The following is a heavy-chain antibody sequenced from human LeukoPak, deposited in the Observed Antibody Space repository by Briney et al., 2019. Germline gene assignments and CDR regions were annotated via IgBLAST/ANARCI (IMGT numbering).Heavy chain of an antibody. CDR2: ISYDGSNK. V-gene: IGHV3-30-3*01. Sequence: GGSLRLSCAASGFTFSSYAMHWVRQAPGKGLEWVAVISYDGSNKYYADSVKGRFTISRDNAKNSLYLQMNSLRAEDTAVYYCARESHEQSLDYWGQGTLVTVSS. CDR3: ARESHEQSLDY. J-gene: IGHJ4*02. CDR1: GFTFSSYA. D-gene: IGHD6-13*01.